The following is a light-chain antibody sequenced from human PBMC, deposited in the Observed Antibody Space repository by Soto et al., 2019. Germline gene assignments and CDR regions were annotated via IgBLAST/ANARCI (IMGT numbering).Light chain of an antibody. CDR2: SAS. J-gene: IGKJ1*01. Sequence: EIEMTQSPATLSMSPWERTTLSCWASHSITSNLAWYQHKPGQAPRLLIYSASIRATGVPARFSGSGSGTDFTLTISSLQSEDFAVYYCHQYNTWPRTFGQETKVDIK. CDR3: HQYNTWPRT. CDR1: HSITSN. V-gene: IGKV3-15*01.